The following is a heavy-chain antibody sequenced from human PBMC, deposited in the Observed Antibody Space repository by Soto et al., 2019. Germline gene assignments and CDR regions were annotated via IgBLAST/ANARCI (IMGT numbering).Heavy chain of an antibody. CDR1: GYTLTNYG. CDR3: ARGVGSGSYYNQYNWFDP. J-gene: IGHJ5*02. D-gene: IGHD3-10*01. V-gene: IGHV1-18*01. Sequence: QVQLVQSGGEVKKPGASVKVSCKASGYTLTNYGISWVRQAPGQGLEWMGWINVYNGNTKYAQKVQGRVTMTTDTSTSTAYMERRSLRSDDTAVYYCARGVGSGSYYNQYNWFDPWGQGTLVTVSS. CDR2: INVYNGNT.